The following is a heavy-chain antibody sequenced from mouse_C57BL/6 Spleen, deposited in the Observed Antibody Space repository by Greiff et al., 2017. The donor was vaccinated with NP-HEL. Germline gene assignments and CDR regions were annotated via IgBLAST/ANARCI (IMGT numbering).Heavy chain of an antibody. D-gene: IGHD2-3*01. CDR2: IDPETGGT. CDR1: GYTFTDYE. V-gene: IGHV1-15*01. J-gene: IGHJ3*01. Sequence: VQLQQSGAELVRPGASVTLSCKASGYTFTDYEMHWVKQTPVHGLEWIGAIDPETGGTAYNQKFKGKAILTADKSSSTAYMELRSLTSEDSAVYYCTRVDGYYRVFAYWGQGTLVTVSA. CDR3: TRVDGYYRVFAY.